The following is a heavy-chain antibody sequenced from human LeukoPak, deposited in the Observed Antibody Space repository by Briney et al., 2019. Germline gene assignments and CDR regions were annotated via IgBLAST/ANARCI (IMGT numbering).Heavy chain of an antibody. V-gene: IGHV3-48*02. J-gene: IGHJ4*02. CDR1: GFTFSSYS. D-gene: IGHD3-22*01. Sequence: PGGSLRLSCAASGFTFSSYSLSWVRQAPRKGLEWVSYISSSSTTIYYADSVKGRFTNSRDNAQNSLYLQMNSLRDEDTAVYYCARDSYGNSGYYYVSDYWGQGTLVTVSS. CDR2: ISSSSTTI. CDR3: ARDSYGNSGYYYVSDY.